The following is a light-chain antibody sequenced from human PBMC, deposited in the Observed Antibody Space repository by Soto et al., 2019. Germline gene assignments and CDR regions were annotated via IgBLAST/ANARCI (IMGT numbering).Light chain of an antibody. Sequence: DIQMTQSPSTLSASVGDRVTITCRASQSISIWLAWYQQKPGKAPKLLIYKASSLESGVPSRFSGSGSGTEFTLTISSLQPDDFATYYCQQYKDYSSEGITFGPGTKVDIK. CDR2: KAS. J-gene: IGKJ3*01. CDR3: QQYKDYSSEGIT. CDR1: QSISIW. V-gene: IGKV1-5*03.